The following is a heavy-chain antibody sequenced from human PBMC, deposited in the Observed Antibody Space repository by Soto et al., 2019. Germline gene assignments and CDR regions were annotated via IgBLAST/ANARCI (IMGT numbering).Heavy chain of an antibody. CDR2: ISAYNGNT. J-gene: IGHJ6*03. CDR1: GYTFTSYG. V-gene: IGHV1-18*01. D-gene: IGHD2-2*01. Sequence: ASVKVSCKASGYTFTSYGISWVRQAPGQGLEWMGWISAYNGNTNYAQKLQGRVTMTTDTSTSTAYMELRSLRSDDTAVYYCARDLFIPAADYYYYMHVWGKGTTVTVSS. CDR3: ARDLFIPAADYYYYMHV.